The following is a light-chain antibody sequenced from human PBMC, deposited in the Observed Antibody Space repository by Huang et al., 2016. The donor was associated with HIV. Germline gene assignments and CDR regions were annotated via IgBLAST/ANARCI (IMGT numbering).Light chain of an antibody. J-gene: IGKJ3*01. CDR2: GAS. V-gene: IGKV3-15*01. CDR3: QQYNNWPGT. Sequence: EIVMTQSPATLSVSPGERATLSCRASQSVSSNLAWYQQKPGQAPRLLIYGASTRATGISARFSGSGSGTEFTLTISSLQSEDFAVYYCQQYNNWPGTFGPGTKVDIK. CDR1: QSVSSN.